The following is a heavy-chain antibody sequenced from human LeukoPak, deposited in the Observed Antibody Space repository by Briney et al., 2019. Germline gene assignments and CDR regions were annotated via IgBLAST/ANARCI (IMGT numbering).Heavy chain of an antibody. CDR2: INHSGST. D-gene: IGHD3-10*01. J-gene: IGHJ6*02. CDR1: GGSFSGYY. Sequence: PSDTLSLTCAVYGGSFSGYYWSWIRQAPGKALEWIGEINHSGSTNYNPSLKSRVTLSVDTSKNQFSLKLSYVTAADTAVYYCARSRSYYGSGSYPYHYYGMDVWGQGTTVTVSS. V-gene: IGHV4-34*01. CDR3: ARSRSYYGSGSYPYHYYGMDV.